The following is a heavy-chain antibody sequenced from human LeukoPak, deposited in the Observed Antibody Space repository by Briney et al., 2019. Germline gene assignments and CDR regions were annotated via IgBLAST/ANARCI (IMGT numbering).Heavy chain of an antibody. CDR2: IHTSGST. V-gene: IGHV4-4*07. D-gene: IGHD6-19*01. Sequence: SETLSLTCTVSGDSICSSYWGWIRQPAGKGLEWIGRIHTSGSTYYSPSLKSRVTMSVDTSTNQFSLKLSSVTAADTAMYYCARVRLGRGLDYWGQGTLVTVSS. CDR3: ARVRLGRGLDY. CDR1: GDSICSSY. J-gene: IGHJ4*02.